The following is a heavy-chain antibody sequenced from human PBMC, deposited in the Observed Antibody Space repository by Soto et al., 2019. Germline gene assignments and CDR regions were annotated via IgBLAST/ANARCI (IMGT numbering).Heavy chain of an antibody. CDR3: ARDPPAHHVFDI. Sequence: ASVKVSCKASGYTFTSYYMHWVRQAPGQGLEWMGGIIPIFGTANYAQKFQGRVTITADESASTAYMELSSLRSEDTAVYYCARDPPAHHVFDIWGQGTRVTVPS. CDR2: IIPIFGTA. J-gene: IGHJ3*02. CDR1: GYTFTSYY. V-gene: IGHV1-69*13.